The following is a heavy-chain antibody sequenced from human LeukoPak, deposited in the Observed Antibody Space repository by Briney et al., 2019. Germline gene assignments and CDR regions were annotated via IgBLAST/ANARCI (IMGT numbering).Heavy chain of an antibody. CDR3: ARGWSSYYYYFDY. J-gene: IGHJ4*02. V-gene: IGHV4-34*01. Sequence: SETLSLTCAVYGGSLNGHYWSWIRQPPGKGLEWIGEGSESGGTKFNPSLKSRVTISADTSKNQFSLKLNSVTAADTAVYYCARGWSSYYYYFDYWGQGTLVTVSS. CDR2: GSESGGT. D-gene: IGHD3-3*01. CDR1: GGSLNGHY.